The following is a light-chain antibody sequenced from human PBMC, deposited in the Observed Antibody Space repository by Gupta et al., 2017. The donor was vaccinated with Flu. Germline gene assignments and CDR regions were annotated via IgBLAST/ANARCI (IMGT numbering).Light chain of an antibody. J-gene: IGLJ3*02. Sequence: VTISCTGSSSNLGTGYDVHWYQQLPGTAPKLVISNNSDRPSGVPDRFSGSKSGTSAALAITGLQAEDEAVYYCQSYDTSLTGWVFGGGTKLTVL. CDR3: QSYDTSLTGWV. CDR1: SSNLGTGYD. CDR2: NNS. V-gene: IGLV1-40*01.